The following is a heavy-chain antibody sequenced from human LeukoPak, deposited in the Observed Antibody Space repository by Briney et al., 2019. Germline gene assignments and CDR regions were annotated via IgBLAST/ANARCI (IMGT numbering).Heavy chain of an antibody. CDR1: GFSFGDYA. CDR3: TSPPDDY. CDR2: IRSKAYGGTT. J-gene: IGHJ4*02. Sequence: GGSLRLLCTASGFSFGDYAMTWVRQAPGKGLEWVGFIRSKAYGGTTEYAASVKGRFTISRDDFKSIAYLQMNSLKTEDTAVYYCTSPPDDYWGQGTLVTGSS. V-gene: IGHV3-49*04.